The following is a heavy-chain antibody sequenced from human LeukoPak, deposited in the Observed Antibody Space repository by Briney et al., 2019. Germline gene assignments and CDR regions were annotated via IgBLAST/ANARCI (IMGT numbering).Heavy chain of an antibody. CDR2: ISGSGGST. CDR1: GCTFSSYA. V-gene: IGHV3-23*01. D-gene: IGHD3-22*01. Sequence: GGSLRLSCAASGCTFSSYAMSWVRQAPGKGLEWVSAISGSGGSTYYADSVKGRFTISRDNSKNTLYLQMNSLRAEDTAVYYCAKGPLYYYDSSGYGEYFQHWGQGTLVTVSS. J-gene: IGHJ1*01. CDR3: AKGPLYYYDSSGYGEYFQH.